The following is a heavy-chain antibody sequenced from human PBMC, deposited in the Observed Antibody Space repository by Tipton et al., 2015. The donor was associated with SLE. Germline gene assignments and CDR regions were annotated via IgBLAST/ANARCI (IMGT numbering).Heavy chain of an antibody. J-gene: IGHJ1*01. Sequence: TLSLTCTVSGGSISGSSYYWGWIRQPPGKGLEWIGSIYYSGSTNYNPSLKSRVTISVDTSKNQFSLKLSSVTAADTAVYYCARGISSGWTRYFQHWGQGTLVTVSS. CDR1: GGSISGSSYY. D-gene: IGHD6-19*01. CDR3: ARGISSGWTRYFQH. CDR2: IYYSGST. V-gene: IGHV4-39*07.